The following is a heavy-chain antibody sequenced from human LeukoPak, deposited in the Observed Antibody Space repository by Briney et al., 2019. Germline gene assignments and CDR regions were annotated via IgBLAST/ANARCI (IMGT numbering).Heavy chain of an antibody. D-gene: IGHD6-19*01. V-gene: IGHV3-30*02. CDR3: AKARKQWLGAMDV. Sequence: GGSLRLSCAASGFTFSSYGIHWVRQAPGKGLEWVAFIRYDGTNKYYADSVKGRFTISRDNSKNTLYLQMNSLRAEDTAVYYCAKARKQWLGAMDVWGKGTTVTVSS. CDR1: GFTFSSYG. J-gene: IGHJ6*03. CDR2: IRYDGTNK.